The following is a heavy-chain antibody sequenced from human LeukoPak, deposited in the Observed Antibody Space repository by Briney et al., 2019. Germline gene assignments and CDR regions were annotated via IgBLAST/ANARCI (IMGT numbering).Heavy chain of an antibody. CDR1: GYTFTAYY. CDR2: ISPNSGAT. Sequence: GASVKVSCKASGYTFTAYYMHWVRQAPGQGLELMGWISPNSGATDYAQKFQGRVTMTRDTSISTAYMELSRLRSDDTAVYYCANLMDVWGQGTTVTVSS. V-gene: IGHV1-2*02. J-gene: IGHJ6*02. CDR3: ANLMDV.